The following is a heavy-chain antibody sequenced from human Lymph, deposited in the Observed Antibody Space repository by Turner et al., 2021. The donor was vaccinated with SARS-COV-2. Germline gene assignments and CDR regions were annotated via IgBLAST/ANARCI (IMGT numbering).Heavy chain of an antibody. CDR1: EFTFSSYA. Sequence: QVQLLESGGGVVQPGRSLSLSCAASEFTFSSYAMHWVRRAPGKGLEWVAFISDDESDKYYADSVKGRFTFSRDNSKNTLYLRMNSLRAEDTAVYNCARDRDSSGWVDYWGQGTLVTVSS. D-gene: IGHD3-22*01. V-gene: IGHV3-30*04. J-gene: IGHJ4*02. CDR3: ARDRDSSGWVDY. CDR2: ISDDESDK.